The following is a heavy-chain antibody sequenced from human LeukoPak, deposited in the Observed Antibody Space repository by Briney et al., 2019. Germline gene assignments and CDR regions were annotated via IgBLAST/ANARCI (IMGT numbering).Heavy chain of an antibody. CDR2: ISDSGSRI. D-gene: IGHD6-13*01. J-gene: IGHJ3*02. Sequence: GGSLRLSCAASGFTFSSYDMNWVRQAPGKGLEWISYISDSGSRIYYADSVKGRFTISRDNAKNSLYLQMNSLRAEDTAVYYCARGRSSSWYENDAFDIWGQGTMVTVSS. V-gene: IGHV3-48*03. CDR1: GFTFSSYD. CDR3: ARGRSSSWYENDAFDI.